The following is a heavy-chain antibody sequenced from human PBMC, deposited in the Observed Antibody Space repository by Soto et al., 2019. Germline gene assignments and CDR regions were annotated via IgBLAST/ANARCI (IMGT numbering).Heavy chain of an antibody. Sequence: PSETLSLTCTFSVGSIRSSSYCCGWFRQPPWKGLQWIGSFCYSGSTYYNPSLERRLTISVDTSKNQFSLNLDSVTAADTAVYYCVSPERRTSGNSLFGSMDVWGQGTTVTV. J-gene: IGHJ6*01. D-gene: IGHD3-22*01. CDR2: FCYSGST. CDR3: VSPERRTSGNSLFGSMDV. CDR1: VGSIRSSSYC. V-gene: IGHV4-39*01.